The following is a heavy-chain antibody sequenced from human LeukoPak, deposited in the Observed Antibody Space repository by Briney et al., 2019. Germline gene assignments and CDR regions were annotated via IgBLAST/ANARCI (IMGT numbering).Heavy chain of an antibody. D-gene: IGHD1-1*01. CDR3: AKDRKRHGIFDY. Sequence: KPSETLSLTCAVYGGSFSGYYWSWIRQPPGKGLEWIGEINHSGSTNYNPSLKSRVTISVDTSKNQFSLKLSSVTAADTAVYYCAKDRKRHGIFDYWGQGTLVTVSS. J-gene: IGHJ4*02. CDR2: INHSGST. V-gene: IGHV4-34*01. CDR1: GGSFSGYY.